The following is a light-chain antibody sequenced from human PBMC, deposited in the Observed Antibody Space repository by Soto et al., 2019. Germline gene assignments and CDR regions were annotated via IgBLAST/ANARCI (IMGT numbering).Light chain of an antibody. CDR1: SSDVGGYNY. CDR3: SSYTSRVV. V-gene: IGLV2-14*01. Sequence: QSALTQPASVSGSPGQSITISCTGTSSDVGGYNYVSWYQQHPGKAPKLMLYDVSNRPPGVSNGFSGSKSGNTASLTISGLQAEDEADYYCSSYTSRVVFGGGTKVTVL. J-gene: IGLJ2*01. CDR2: DVS.